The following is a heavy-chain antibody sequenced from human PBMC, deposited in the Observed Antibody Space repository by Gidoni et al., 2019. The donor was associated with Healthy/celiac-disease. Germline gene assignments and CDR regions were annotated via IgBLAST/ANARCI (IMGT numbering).Heavy chain of an antibody. CDR1: GGSISSSSYY. V-gene: IGHV4-39*01. J-gene: IGHJ4*02. D-gene: IGHD6-19*01. Sequence: QLQLQESGPGLVKPSETLSLTCPVSGGSISSSSYYWGWIRQPPGKGLEWIGSIYYSGSTYYNPSLKSRVTISVDTSKNQFSLKLSSVTAADTAVYYCARLGWHLPFDYWGQGTLVTVSS. CDR2: IYYSGST. CDR3: ARLGWHLPFDY.